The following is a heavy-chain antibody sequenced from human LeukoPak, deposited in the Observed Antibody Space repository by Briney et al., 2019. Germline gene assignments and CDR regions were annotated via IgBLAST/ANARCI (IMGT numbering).Heavy chain of an antibody. Sequence: GGSLRLSCAASGFTFSSYGMHWVRQAPGKGLEWVSSISSSSSYIYYADSVKGRFTISRDNAKNSLYLQMNSLRAEDTAVYYCARDRYSSSWQLDYWGQGTLVTVSS. CDR2: ISSSSSYI. CDR3: ARDRYSSSWQLDY. J-gene: IGHJ4*02. V-gene: IGHV3-21*01. D-gene: IGHD6-13*01. CDR1: GFTFSSYG.